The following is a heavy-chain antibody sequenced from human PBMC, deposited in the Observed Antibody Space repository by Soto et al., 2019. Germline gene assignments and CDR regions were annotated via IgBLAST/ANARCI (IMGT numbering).Heavy chain of an antibody. CDR3: TRETVAGITGLDY. D-gene: IGHD1-20*01. CDR2: ISVSDAFI. J-gene: IGHJ4*02. Sequence: PWWSLRLSCSASVFNVGAFAVNWVRQAPGKGLEWVSGISVSDAFIYYADSVRGRFSISRDASENILYLQMNSLRVDDTALYYCTRETVAGITGLDYWGPGTLVTVSS. CDR1: VFNVGAFA. V-gene: IGHV3-23*01.